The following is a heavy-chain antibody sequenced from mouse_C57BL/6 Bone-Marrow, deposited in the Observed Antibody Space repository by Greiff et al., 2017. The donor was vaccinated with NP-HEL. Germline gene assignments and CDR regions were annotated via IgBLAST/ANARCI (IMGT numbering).Heavy chain of an antibody. V-gene: IGHV1-15*01. J-gene: IGHJ3*01. CDR3: TRRDDGYPFAY. D-gene: IGHD2-3*01. CDR1: GYTFTDYE. Sequence: QVQLQQSGAELVRPGAPVTLSCKASGYTFTDYEMHWVKQTPVHGLEWIGAIDPETGGTAYNQKFKGKAILTADKSSSTAYMELRSLTSEDSAVYYCTRRDDGYPFAYWGQGTLVTVSA. CDR2: IDPETGGT.